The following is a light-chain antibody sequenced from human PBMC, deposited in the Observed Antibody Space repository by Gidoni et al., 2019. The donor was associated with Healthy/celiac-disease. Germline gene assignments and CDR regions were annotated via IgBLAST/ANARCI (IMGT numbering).Light chain of an antibody. J-gene: IGKJ1*01. CDR3: QQYNSYSPWT. Sequence: DIQMTQSPSTLSASVGDRVTITCRASQSISSWLAWYQQKPGKAPKLLSYKASSLESGVPSRFSGSGSGTEFTLNISSLQPDDFATYYCQQYNSYSPWTFXXXTKVEIK. CDR2: KAS. CDR1: QSISSW. V-gene: IGKV1-5*03.